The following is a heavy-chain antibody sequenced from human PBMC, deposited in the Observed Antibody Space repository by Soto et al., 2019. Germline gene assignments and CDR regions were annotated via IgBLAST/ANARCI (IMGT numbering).Heavy chain of an antibody. CDR1: GFTFSDFG. CDR2: ISDSGFDT. V-gene: IGHV3-23*01. J-gene: IGHJ4*02. D-gene: IGHD4-4*01. CDR3: AVLDKTSNYGQY. Sequence: GSLRLSCAASGFTFSDFGMSWVRQAPGKGLEWVSGISDSGFDTYPADSVKGWFSISRDNCRDILVLPMISIRVEDTPIYFCAVLDKTSNYGQYWGQGPQVTVSS.